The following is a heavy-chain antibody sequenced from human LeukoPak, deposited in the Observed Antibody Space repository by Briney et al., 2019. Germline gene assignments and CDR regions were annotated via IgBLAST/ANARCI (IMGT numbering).Heavy chain of an antibody. J-gene: IGHJ6*02. CDR1: GGSISSYY. D-gene: IGHD6-19*01. CDR2: IYYSGST. V-gene: IGHV4-59*01. Sequence: VKPSETLSLTCTVSGGSISSYYWSWIRQPPGKGLEWIGYIYYSGSTNYNPSLKSRVTISVDTSKNQFSLKLSSVTAADTAVYYCARVGGAVAGLMIPYYYGMDVWGQGTTVTVSS. CDR3: ARVGGAVAGLMIPYYYGMDV.